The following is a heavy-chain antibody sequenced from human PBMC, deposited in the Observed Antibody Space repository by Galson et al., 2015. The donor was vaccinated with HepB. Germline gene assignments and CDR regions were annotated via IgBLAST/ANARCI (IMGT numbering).Heavy chain of an antibody. Sequence: CAISGDSVSSNSAAWNWIRQSPSRGLEWLGRTYYRSKWYSDYGVSVRGRITVTPDTSKNQFSLQLNSVTPEDTAVYYCARYGSLGWFFDLWGRGTLVTVSS. CDR1: GDSVSSNSAA. D-gene: IGHD1-26*01. CDR2: TYYRSKWYS. V-gene: IGHV6-1*01. CDR3: ARYGSLGWFFDL. J-gene: IGHJ2*01.